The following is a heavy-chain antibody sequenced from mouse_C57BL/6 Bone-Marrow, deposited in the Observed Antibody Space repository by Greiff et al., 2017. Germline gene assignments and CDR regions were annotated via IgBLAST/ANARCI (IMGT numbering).Heavy chain of an antibody. CDR1: GYTFTEYT. J-gene: IGHJ3*01. CDR2: FYPGSGSI. V-gene: IGHV1-62-2*01. Sequence: VKVVESGAELVKPGASVKLSCKASGYTFTEYTIHWVKQRSGQGLEWIGWFYPGSGSIKYNEKFKDKATLTADKSSSTVYMELSRLTSEDSAVYFCARHEDYDYDVWFAYWGQGTLVTVSA. D-gene: IGHD2-4*01. CDR3: ARHEDYDYDVWFAY.